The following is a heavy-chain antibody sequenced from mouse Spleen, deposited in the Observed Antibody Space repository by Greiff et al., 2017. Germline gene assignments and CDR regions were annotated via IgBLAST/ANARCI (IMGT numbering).Heavy chain of an antibody. CDR2: IWSDGST. V-gene: IGHV2-6-1*01. CDR1: GFSLTSYG. D-gene: IGHD3-2*01. CDR3: ARQPDSSGYDYFDY. Sequence: QVQLKETGPGLVAPSQSLSITCTVSGFSLTSYGVHWVRQPPGKGLEWLVVIWSDGSTNYNSALKSRLSISKDNSKSQVFLKMNSLQTDDTAMYYCARQPDSSGYDYFDYWGQGTTRTVSS. J-gene: IGHJ2*01.